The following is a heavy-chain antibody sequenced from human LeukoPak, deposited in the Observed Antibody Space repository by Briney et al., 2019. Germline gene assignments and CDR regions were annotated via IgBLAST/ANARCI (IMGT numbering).Heavy chain of an antibody. Sequence: GGSLRLSCAASGFTFSDYYMSWIRQAPGKGLEWVSYISSSGGTIYYADSVKGRSTISRDNAKNSLYLQMNSLRAEDTAVYYCARYCSGGSCYYYYGMDVWGQGTTVTVSS. CDR1: GFTFSDYY. D-gene: IGHD2-15*01. CDR3: ARYCSGGSCYYYYGMDV. J-gene: IGHJ6*02. CDR2: ISSSGGTI. V-gene: IGHV3-11*01.